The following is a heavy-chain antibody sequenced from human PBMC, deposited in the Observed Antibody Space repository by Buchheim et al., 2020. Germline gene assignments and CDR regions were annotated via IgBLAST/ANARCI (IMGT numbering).Heavy chain of an antibody. V-gene: IGHV3-30*18. CDR2: ISYDGSNK. J-gene: IGHJ4*02. CDR3: AKGEVVYSSGWDFDY. D-gene: IGHD6-19*01. CDR1: GFTFSSYG. Sequence: QVQLVESGGGVVQPGRSLRLSCAASGFTFSSYGMHWVRQAPGKGLEWVAVISYDGSNKYYADSVKGRFTISRDNSKNTLYLQMNSLRDEDTAVYYCAKGEVVYSSGWDFDYWGQGTL.